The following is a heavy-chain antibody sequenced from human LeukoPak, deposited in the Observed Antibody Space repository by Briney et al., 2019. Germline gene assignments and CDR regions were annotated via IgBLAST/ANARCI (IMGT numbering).Heavy chain of an antibody. V-gene: IGHV3-23*01. Sequence: GGSLRLSCSASGFTFSNYAMSWVRQAPGEGLEWVSAIRGSGVSTYSADFLKGRFTISRDNSKNTLHLQMDSLRAEDTAVYYCARDDCRYCSSTSCYTSGMDVWGQGTTVTVSS. CDR2: IRGSGVST. CDR1: GFTFSNYA. J-gene: IGHJ6*02. CDR3: ARDDCRYCSSTSCYTSGMDV. D-gene: IGHD2-2*02.